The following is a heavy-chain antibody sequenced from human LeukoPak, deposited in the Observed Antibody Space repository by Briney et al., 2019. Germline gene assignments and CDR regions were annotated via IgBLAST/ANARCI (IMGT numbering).Heavy chain of an antibody. CDR3: ARDRVMAETPFYFDY. CDR2: ISSSTSNI. V-gene: IGHV3-21*04. Sequence: PGGSLRLSCTASGFIFNSYCMNWVRQAPGKGLEWVAYISSSTSNIFYADSVKGRFTISRDNAKDSVLLQMNSLRVEDAALYFSARDRVMAETPFYFDYWGQGALVTVSS. CDR1: GFIFNSYC. J-gene: IGHJ4*02. D-gene: IGHD2-21*01.